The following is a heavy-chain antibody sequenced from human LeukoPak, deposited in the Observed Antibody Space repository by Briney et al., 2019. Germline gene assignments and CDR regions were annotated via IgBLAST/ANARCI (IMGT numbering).Heavy chain of an antibody. CDR3: ARGNGYSGYRYFDY. D-gene: IGHD5-12*01. Sequence: PGGSLRLSCAASGFTFSSYSMNWVRQAPGKGLEWVSSISSSSSYIYYADSVKSRFTISRENAKNSLYLQMNSLRAEDTAVYYCARGNGYSGYRYFDYWGQGTLVTVSS. J-gene: IGHJ4*02. V-gene: IGHV3-21*04. CDR2: ISSSSSYI. CDR1: GFTFSSYS.